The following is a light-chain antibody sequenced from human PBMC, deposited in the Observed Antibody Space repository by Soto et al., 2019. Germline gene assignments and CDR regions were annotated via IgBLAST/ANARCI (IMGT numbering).Light chain of an antibody. CDR1: QTISSW. J-gene: IGKJ4*02. Sequence: DIQMTQSPSTLSGTVGDRVTITCRASQTISSWLAWYQQKPGQAPRLLIYGASSRATGIPDRFSGSGSGTEFTLTISSLQPEDFATYYCQQLYTYPLPFGGGTKVDIK. V-gene: IGKV1-5*01. CDR3: QQLYTYPLP. CDR2: GAS.